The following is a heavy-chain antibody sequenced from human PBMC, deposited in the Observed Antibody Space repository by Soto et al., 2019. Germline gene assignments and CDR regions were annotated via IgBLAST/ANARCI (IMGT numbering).Heavy chain of an antibody. CDR1: GFTFSSYA. CDR3: APGRPDCSSTSCSFDY. D-gene: IGHD2-2*01. Sequence: PGGSLRLSCAASGFTFSSYAMHWVRQAPGNGLEWVAVISYDGSNKYYADSVKGRFTISRDNSKNTLYLQMNSLRAEDTAVYYCAPGRPDCSSTSCSFDYWGQGTLVTVSS. V-gene: IGHV3-30-3*01. J-gene: IGHJ4*02. CDR2: ISYDGSNK.